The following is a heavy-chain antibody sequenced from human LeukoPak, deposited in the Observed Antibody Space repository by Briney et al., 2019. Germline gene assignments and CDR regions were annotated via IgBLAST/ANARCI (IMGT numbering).Heavy chain of an antibody. Sequence: SETLSLTCTVSGGSISSSSYYWGWIRQPPGKGLEWIGSIYYSGSTYYNPSLKSRVTISVDTSKNQFSLKLSSVTAADTAVYYCARAHYDILTGVALNWFDPWGQGTLVTVSS. D-gene: IGHD3-9*01. J-gene: IGHJ5*02. CDR3: ARAHYDILTGVALNWFDP. CDR1: GGSISSSSYY. CDR2: IYYSGST. V-gene: IGHV4-39*07.